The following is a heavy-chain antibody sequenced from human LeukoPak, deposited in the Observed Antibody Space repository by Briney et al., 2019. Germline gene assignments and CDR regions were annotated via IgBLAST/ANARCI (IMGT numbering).Heavy chain of an antibody. V-gene: IGHV4-59*01. D-gene: IGHD3-22*01. J-gene: IGHJ4*02. Sequence: SETLSLTCAVSGGFNTHYYWSWVRQPPGKGREWIGYFYHSGSTNYNPSLKSRVTISVDTSKNHFSLKLSSVTAADTAVYYCARGQWLPVFDFWGQGTLVTVSS. CDR2: FYHSGST. CDR3: ARGQWLPVFDF. CDR1: GGFNTHYY.